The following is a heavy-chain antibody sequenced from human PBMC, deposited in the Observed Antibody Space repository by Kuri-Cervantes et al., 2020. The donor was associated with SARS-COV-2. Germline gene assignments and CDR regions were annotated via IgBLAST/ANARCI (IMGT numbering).Heavy chain of an antibody. CDR1: GASISIYY. D-gene: IGHD1-26*01. CDR3: ARVGARGLDF. J-gene: IGHJ4*02. Sequence: SETLSLTCSVSGASISIYYWSWIRQPAGKGLEWIGRVYSTGTTDYNPSLKSRVTTSVDTSKSQFSLNLTSVTAADTAVYYCARVGARGLDFWGQGNLVNVSS. CDR2: VYSTGTT. V-gene: IGHV4-4*07.